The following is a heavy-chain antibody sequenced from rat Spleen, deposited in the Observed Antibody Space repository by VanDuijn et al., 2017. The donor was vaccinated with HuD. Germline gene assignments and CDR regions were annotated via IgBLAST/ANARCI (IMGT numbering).Heavy chain of an antibody. CDR2: IQSGGNT. CDR3: TGYYDGYYHPYVMDA. CDR1: GFTFSNYY. D-gene: IGHD1-12*03. V-gene: IGHV2S1*01. J-gene: IGHJ4*01. Sequence: VQLVESGGGLVQPGRSLKLSCAASGFTFSNYYMAWVRQPPGKGLEWMGRIQSGGNTNYNSGFKSRLSISRDTSKSQVFLKMNSLQTEDTAIYYCTGYYDGYYHPYVMDAWGQGASVTVSP.